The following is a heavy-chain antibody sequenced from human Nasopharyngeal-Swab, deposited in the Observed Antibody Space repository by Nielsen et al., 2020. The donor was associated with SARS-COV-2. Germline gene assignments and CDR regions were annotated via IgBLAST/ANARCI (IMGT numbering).Heavy chain of an antibody. CDR1: GFTFSSYA. D-gene: IGHD6-19*01. V-gene: IGHV3-23*01. CDR3: AKWAKYSSGWATGYY. Sequence: LKISCAASGFTFSSYAMSWVRQAPGKGLEWVSAISGSGGSTYYADSVKGRFTISRDNSKNTLYLQMNSLRAEDTAVYYCAKWAKYSSGWATGYYWGQGTLVTVSS. CDR2: ISGSGGST. J-gene: IGHJ4*02.